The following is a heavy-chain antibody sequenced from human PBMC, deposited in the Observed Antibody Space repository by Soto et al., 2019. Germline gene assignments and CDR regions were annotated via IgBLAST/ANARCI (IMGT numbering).Heavy chain of an antibody. V-gene: IGHV1-8*01. CDR2: MNPNSGNT. J-gene: IGHJ6*03. Sequence: ASVKVSCKASGYTFTSRDINWVRQATGQGLEWMGWMNPNSGNTGYAQKFQGRVTMTRNTSISTAYMELSSLRSEDTAVYYCARQPAYYDFWSGYYTPKNYYYYYYMDVWGKGTTVTVSS. CDR3: ARQPAYYDFWSGYYTPKNYYYYYYMDV. D-gene: IGHD3-3*01. CDR1: GYTFTSRD.